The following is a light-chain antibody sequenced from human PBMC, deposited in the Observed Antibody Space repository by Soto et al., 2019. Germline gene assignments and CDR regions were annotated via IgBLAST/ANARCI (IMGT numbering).Light chain of an antibody. CDR2: GAS. CDR3: QHFGGTTFT. J-gene: IGKJ5*01. Sequence: IVLTQSPGTLSLSPGERATLSCRASHSVSSNYLAWYQQKPGQAPRLLIYGASTRATGIPDRFSGSGSGTHFTLTISRLEPGDFAVYYCQHFGGTTFTFGQGTRLEIK. V-gene: IGKV3-20*01. CDR1: HSVSSNY.